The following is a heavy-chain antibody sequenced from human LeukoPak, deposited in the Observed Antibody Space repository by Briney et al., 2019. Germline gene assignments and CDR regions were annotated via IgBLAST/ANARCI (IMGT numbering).Heavy chain of an antibody. Sequence: GESLKISCKGSGYHFNTYWVAWVRQLPGKGLEWMGIIRPMNSDVRYSPSFQGQVTISADRSINTAYLQWSSLTASDTAMYYCASRPFETTVVPWDFYWGQGTQVTVSS. CDR2: IRPMNSDV. D-gene: IGHD4-23*01. CDR3: ASRPFETTVVPWDFY. V-gene: IGHV5-51*01. J-gene: IGHJ4*02. CDR1: GYHFNTYW.